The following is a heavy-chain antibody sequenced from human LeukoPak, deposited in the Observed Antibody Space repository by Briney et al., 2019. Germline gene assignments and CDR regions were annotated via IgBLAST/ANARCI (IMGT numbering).Heavy chain of an antibody. Sequence: ASVKVSCKASGGTFSSYAISWVRQAPGQGREWMGGIIPIFGTANYAQKFQGRVTITADKSTSTAYMELSSLRSEDTAVYYCASAGEWIQLWLFDYWGQGTLVTVSS. V-gene: IGHV1-69*06. J-gene: IGHJ4*02. CDR3: ASAGEWIQLWLFDY. CDR2: IIPIFGTA. D-gene: IGHD5-18*01. CDR1: GGTFSSYA.